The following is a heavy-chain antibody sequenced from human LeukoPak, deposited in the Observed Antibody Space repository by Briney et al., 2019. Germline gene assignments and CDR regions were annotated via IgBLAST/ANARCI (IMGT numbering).Heavy chain of an antibody. V-gene: IGHV1-2*02. Sequence: ASVKVSCKASGYTFTGYYMHWVRQAPGQGLEWMGWINPNSGGTNYAQKFQGRVTMTRDTSISTAYMELSGLRSDDTAVYYCARGGARGFVGYDYVWGSYRYGPVDYWGQGTLVTVSS. J-gene: IGHJ4*02. CDR1: GYTFTGYY. D-gene: IGHD3-16*02. CDR3: ARGGARGFVGYDYVWGSYRYGPVDY. CDR2: INPNSGGT.